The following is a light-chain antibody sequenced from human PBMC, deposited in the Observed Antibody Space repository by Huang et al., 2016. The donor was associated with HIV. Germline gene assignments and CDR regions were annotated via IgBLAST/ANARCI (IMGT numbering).Light chain of an antibody. CDR3: QKYDSAPRT. V-gene: IGKV1-27*01. J-gene: IGKJ1*01. CDR1: RDISPF. Sequence: MTQSPPSLSASIGARVTLTWRASRDISPFLAWYQQKPVKPPRLLIYAASILHSGVPSRFSGGGSGTNFTLTVSSLQPEDVANYYCQKYDSAPRTFGQGTKLEL. CDR2: AAS.